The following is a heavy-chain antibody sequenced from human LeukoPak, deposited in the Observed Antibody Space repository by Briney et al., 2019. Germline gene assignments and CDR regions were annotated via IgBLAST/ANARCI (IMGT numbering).Heavy chain of an antibody. CDR3: ASPSKWELSDLDY. J-gene: IGHJ4*02. Sequence: PSETLSLTCTVSGGSISSNTYYWARIRQPPGKGLEWIGSIYHTGSTYYNPSLKSRVTISVHPSKNRFSLQLRSVTAADTAMYYCASPSKWELSDLDYWGQGTLVTVSS. CDR1: GGSISSNTYY. V-gene: IGHV4-39*01. D-gene: IGHD1-26*01. CDR2: IYHTGST.